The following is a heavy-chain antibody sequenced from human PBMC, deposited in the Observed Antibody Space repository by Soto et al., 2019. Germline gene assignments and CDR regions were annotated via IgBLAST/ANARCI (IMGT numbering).Heavy chain of an antibody. V-gene: IGHV3-15*01. CDR3: TTVTITMVRGVMSHYYYYYMDV. D-gene: IGHD3-10*01. J-gene: IGHJ6*03. Sequence: GGSQRLSYAASGFTFSDAWVSWVRQAPGKGLEWVGRIKSKTDGGTTDYAAPVKGRFTISRDDSKNTLYLQMNSLKTEDTAVYYCTTVTITMVRGVMSHYYYYYMDVWGKGTTVTVS. CDR1: GFTFSDAW. CDR2: IKSKTDGGTT.